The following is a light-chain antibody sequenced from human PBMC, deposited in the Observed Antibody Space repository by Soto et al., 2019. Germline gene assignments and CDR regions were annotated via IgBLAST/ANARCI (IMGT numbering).Light chain of an antibody. J-gene: IGKJ3*01. Sequence: EIVLTQSPGTLSLSPGERATLSCRASQSVSSRYLARYQQKPGQAPRLLIYGASSRATGIPDRFSGSGSGTDFTLTISRLEPEDFAVYYCQQYGSSIPTFGPGTKVDIK. CDR1: QSVSSRY. CDR2: GAS. CDR3: QQYGSSIPT. V-gene: IGKV3-20*01.